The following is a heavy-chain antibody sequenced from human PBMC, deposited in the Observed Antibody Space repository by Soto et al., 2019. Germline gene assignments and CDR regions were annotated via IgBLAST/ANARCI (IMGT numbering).Heavy chain of an antibody. CDR2: ISSSGSTI. CDR1: GFTFSDYY. V-gene: IGHV3-11*01. J-gene: IGHJ6*02. Sequence: PGGSLRLSCAASGFTFSDYYMSWIRQAPGKGLEWVSYISSSGSTIYYADPVKGRFTISRDNAKNSLYLQMNSLRAEDTAVYYCARDLGRLYYYYGMDVWGQGTTVTVSS. CDR3: ARDLGRLYYYYGMDV.